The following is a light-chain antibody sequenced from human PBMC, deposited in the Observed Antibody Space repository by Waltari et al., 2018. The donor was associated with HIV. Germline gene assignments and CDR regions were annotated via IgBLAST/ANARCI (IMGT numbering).Light chain of an antibody. CDR2: TNA. CDR1: SSNIGSNS. J-gene: IGLJ3*02. CDR3: ATWDDDLSTWL. V-gene: IGLV1-47*01. Sequence: SVLTQPPSASGTPGQRVTISCSGDSSNIGSNSVYWYQQLPGTAPKLPIYTNAQRPSGVPDRFSGSNSGTSASLAISGLRSEDEADYYCATWDDDLSTWLFGGGTKLTVL.